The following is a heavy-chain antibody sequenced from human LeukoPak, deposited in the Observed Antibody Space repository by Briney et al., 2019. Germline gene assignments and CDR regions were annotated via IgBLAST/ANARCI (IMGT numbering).Heavy chain of an antibody. V-gene: IGHV3-33*01. CDR1: GFTFSNYG. Sequence: PGRSLRLSCAASGFTFSNYGVHWVRQAPGKGLEWVAVIRFDGSTKYYADSVRGRFTISRDNSKNTVCLEMNSLRAEDTAVYYCARAYSRESGYDFVFENWGQGTLVSVSS. CDR3: ARAYSRESGYDFVFEN. D-gene: IGHD5-12*01. CDR2: IRFDGSTK. J-gene: IGHJ4*02.